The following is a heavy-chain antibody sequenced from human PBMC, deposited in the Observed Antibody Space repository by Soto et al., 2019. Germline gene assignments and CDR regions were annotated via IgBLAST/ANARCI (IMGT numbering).Heavy chain of an antibody. D-gene: IGHD6-13*01. CDR3: ARAYSGGDSYSWYYFDY. J-gene: IGHJ4*02. CDR1: GGSISSSNW. CDR2: IYHSGST. Sequence: SETLSLTCAVSGGSISSSNWWSWVRQPPGKGLEWIGEIYHSGSTNYNPSLKSRVTISVDTSRNQFSLKLSSVTAADTAVYYCARAYSGGDSYSWYYFDYWGPGTLVTVSS. V-gene: IGHV4-4*02.